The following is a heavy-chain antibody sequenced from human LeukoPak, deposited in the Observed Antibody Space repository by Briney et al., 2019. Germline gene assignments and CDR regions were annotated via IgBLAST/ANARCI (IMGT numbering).Heavy chain of an antibody. Sequence: GGSLRLSCAASGLTVNNNYMTWVRQAPGKGLEWVSVIYKDGPTHYADSVKGRFTISRDNPKNTVYLQMDSLRADDTGVYYCAKDLGTKFDPWGQGTLVTVSS. D-gene: IGHD7-27*01. CDR3: AKDLGTKFDP. CDR1: GLTVNNNY. V-gene: IGHV3-53*01. J-gene: IGHJ5*02. CDR2: IYKDGPT.